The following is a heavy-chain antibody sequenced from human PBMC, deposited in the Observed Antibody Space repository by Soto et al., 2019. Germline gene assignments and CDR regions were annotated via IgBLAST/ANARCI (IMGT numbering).Heavy chain of an antibody. D-gene: IGHD3-16*01. CDR2: ILNDGSNS. V-gene: IGHV3-33*01. CDR1: GFTFSNYG. J-gene: IGHJ6*02. Sequence: QVQLVESGGGVVQPGRSLRLSCAASGFTFSNYGMHWVRQAPGKGLEWVAVILNDGSNSYHADSVKDRFTISRDNSKNKLDFQMNSLRADDRVVYYCARDVEYWGNGMDVWGQGTTVTVS. CDR3: ARDVEYWGNGMDV.